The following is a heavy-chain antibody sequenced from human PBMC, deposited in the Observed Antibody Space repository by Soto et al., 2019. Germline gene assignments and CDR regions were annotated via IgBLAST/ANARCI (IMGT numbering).Heavy chain of an antibody. CDR3: ARDQGVAAAGITWFDP. CDR2: IHSSGST. Sequence: SETLSLTCTVSGASMNSYHWSWIRQPAGKGLEWIGHIHSSGSTNYNPSLKSRVTMSVDTSKNQFSLRLMSLAAADTAVYYCARDQGVAAAGITWFDPWGQGSLVTVSS. V-gene: IGHV4-4*07. D-gene: IGHD6-13*01. J-gene: IGHJ5*02. CDR1: GASMNSYH.